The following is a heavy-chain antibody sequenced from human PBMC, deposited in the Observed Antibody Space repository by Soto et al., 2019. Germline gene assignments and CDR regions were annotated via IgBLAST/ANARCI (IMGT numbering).Heavy chain of an antibody. CDR3: AGDGRRGTRMVLPGGMDV. CDR1: GFTCSSYA. D-gene: IGHD1-1*01. CDR2: ISYDGSSK. Sequence: QVQLVESGGGVVQPGRSLRLSCAASGFTCSSYAMHWVRQAPRKGLECVGVISYDGSSKYYADSVKGRFTISRDNSKNTLYQQMNSLSAEDTAVYYCAGDGRRGTRMVLPGGMDVWGQGTTVTVSS. J-gene: IGHJ6*02. V-gene: IGHV3-30-3*01.